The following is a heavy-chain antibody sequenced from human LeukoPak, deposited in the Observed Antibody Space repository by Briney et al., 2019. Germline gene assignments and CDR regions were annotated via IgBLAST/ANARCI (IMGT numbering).Heavy chain of an antibody. CDR3: ASVGGRGSIGGAC. CDR1: GFTFSTYW. Sequence: PGGSLRLSCAASGFTFSTYWMHWVRHAPGKGLVWVSRIKSDGSTTTYADFVKGRFTVSRDNTKNTFYLQMTVPRAEDTAMFFCASVGGRGSIGGACWGQGTLVTVSS. V-gene: IGHV3-74*03. CDR2: IKSDGSTT. J-gene: IGHJ4*02. D-gene: IGHD3-10*01.